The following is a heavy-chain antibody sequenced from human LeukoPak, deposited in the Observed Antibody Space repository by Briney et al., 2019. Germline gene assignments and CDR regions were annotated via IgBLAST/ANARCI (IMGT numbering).Heavy chain of an antibody. Sequence: PGGSLRLSCAASEFSFSSYSMNWVRQAPGKGLEWVSSISGSSSYIYYADSVKGRFTMSRDNAKDSLYLQMNSLRAEDTAVYYCARVPFYYDSSAYFLDYWGQGTLVTVSS. CDR3: ARVPFYYDSSAYFLDY. CDR2: ISGSSSYI. V-gene: IGHV3-21*01. J-gene: IGHJ4*02. CDR1: EFSFSSYS. D-gene: IGHD3-22*01.